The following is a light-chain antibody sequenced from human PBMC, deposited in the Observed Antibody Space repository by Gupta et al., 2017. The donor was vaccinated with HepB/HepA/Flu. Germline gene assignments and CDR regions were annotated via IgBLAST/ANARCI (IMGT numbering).Light chain of an antibody. CDR2: YNN. Sequence: QSVLTQPPSASGTPGPRVTISCSGSSSNIGTNTVNWYQQLPGTAPKLLIYYNNQRPSGVPDRFSGSKSGTSASLAISGLQSEDEADYYCAAWDGSLTGWVFGGGTKLTVL. CDR1: SSNIGTNT. CDR3: AAWDGSLTGWV. V-gene: IGLV1-44*01. J-gene: IGLJ3*02.